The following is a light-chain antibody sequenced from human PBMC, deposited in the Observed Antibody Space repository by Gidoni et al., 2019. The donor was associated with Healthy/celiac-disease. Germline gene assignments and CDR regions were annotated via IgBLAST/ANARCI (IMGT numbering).Light chain of an antibody. V-gene: IGLV1-40*01. CDR1: SSNIAAGYD. J-gene: IGLJ2*01. CDR3: QSYDSSLSGSKV. Sequence: SVLPQPPSVSRAPGPRVTISCTGSSSNIAAGYDVHWYQHLPGTAPKLLIYGNSNRPSGVPDRFSGSKSGTSASLAITGLQAEDEADYYCQSYDSSLSGSKVFGGGTKLTVL. CDR2: GNS.